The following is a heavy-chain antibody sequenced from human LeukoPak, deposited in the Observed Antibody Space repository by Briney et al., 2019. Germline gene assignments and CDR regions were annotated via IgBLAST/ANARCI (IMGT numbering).Heavy chain of an antibody. CDR2: IYYSGST. CDR1: SGSISSGDYY. J-gene: IGHJ4*02. D-gene: IGHD3-22*01. Sequence: SETLSLTCTVSSGSISSGDYYWSWIRQPPGKGLEWIGYIYYSGSTYYNPPLKSRVTISVDTSKNQFSLKLSSVTAADTAVYYCARGGNGSSGYYYARYWGQGTLVTVSS. V-gene: IGHV4-30-4*01. CDR3: ARGGNGSSGYYYARY.